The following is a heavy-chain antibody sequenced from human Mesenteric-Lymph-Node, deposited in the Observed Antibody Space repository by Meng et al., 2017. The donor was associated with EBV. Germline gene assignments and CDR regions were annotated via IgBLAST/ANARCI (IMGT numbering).Heavy chain of an antibody. CDR3: ARFQRFGDFD. V-gene: IGHV4-4*02. Sequence: QAERQRTGGGVVKPSGTLSVPCAAAGASTSSDKCWSWVRQPPGKGLEWIGEIYYSGSTNYNPSLKSRVTISVDKSKRQFSLKLTSVTAADTAVYHCARFQRFGDFDWGQGTLVTVSS. J-gene: IGHJ4*02. D-gene: IGHD3-10*01. CDR2: IYYSGST. CDR1: GASTSSDKC.